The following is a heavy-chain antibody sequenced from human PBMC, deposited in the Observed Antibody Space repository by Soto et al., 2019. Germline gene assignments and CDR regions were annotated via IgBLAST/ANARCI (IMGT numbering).Heavy chain of an antibody. CDR2: IIPISGTT. V-gene: IGHV1-69*13. J-gene: IGHJ6*02. CDR1: GGTFSTHA. Sequence: GASVKVSCKASGGTFSTHAIIWVRQAPGHGLEWMGGIIPISGTTYYTQKFQGRVTITADEPTSTAFMELSSLKSDDTAVFYCARGYCSGGNCYSGMDVCGQGTMVTVSS. CDR3: ARGYCSGGNCYSGMDV. D-gene: IGHD2-15*01.